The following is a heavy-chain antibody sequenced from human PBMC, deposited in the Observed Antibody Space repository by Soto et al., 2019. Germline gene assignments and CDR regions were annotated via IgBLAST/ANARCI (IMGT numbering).Heavy chain of an antibody. D-gene: IGHD2-15*01. CDR1: GFTCSGSA. CDR3: TRLGGYCSGGSCSNRDDY. J-gene: IGHJ4*02. Sequence: EVQLVESGGGLVQPGGSLKLSCAASGFTCSGSAMHWVRQASGKGLEWVGRIRSKANSYATAYAAWVKGRFTISRDDSKNTAYLQMNSLKTEDTAVYYCTRLGGYCSGGSCSNRDDYWGQGTLVTVSS. CDR2: IRSKANSYAT. V-gene: IGHV3-73*01.